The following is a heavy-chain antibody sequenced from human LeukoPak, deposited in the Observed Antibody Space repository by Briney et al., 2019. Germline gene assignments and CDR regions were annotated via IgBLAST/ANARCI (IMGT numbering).Heavy chain of an antibody. J-gene: IGHJ5*02. CDR2: ISAYNGNT. D-gene: IGHD3-10*01. CDR3: ARVNYDGSGSYFWRVWFDP. CDR1: GYTFTSYG. Sequence: ASVKVSCKASGYTFTSYGISWVRQAPGQGLEWMGWISAYNGNTNYAQKLQGRVTMTTDTSTSTAYMELRSLRSDDTAVYYCARVNYDGSGSYFWRVWFDPWGQGTLVTVSS. V-gene: IGHV1-18*01.